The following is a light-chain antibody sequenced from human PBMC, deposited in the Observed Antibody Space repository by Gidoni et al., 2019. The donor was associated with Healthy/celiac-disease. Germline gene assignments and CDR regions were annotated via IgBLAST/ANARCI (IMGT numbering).Light chain of an antibody. CDR1: QSISSW. J-gene: IGKJ2*01. CDR2: KAS. Sequence: DFQMTQSPSTLSASVGDRVTITCRASQSISSWLGWYQQKPGKAPKLLIYKASSLESGVPSRFSGSGSGTEFTLTISSLQPDDFATYYCQQYNSYSTFXQXTKLEIK. V-gene: IGKV1-5*03. CDR3: QQYNSYST.